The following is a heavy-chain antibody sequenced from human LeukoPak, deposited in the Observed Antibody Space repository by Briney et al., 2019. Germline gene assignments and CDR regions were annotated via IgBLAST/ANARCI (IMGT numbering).Heavy chain of an antibody. D-gene: IGHD3-10*01. CDR1: SGSFSSYS. J-gene: IGHJ2*01. CDR3: ARGYYPPRWYFDL. CDR2: IIEKGNA. Sequence: PSETLYLTCALYSGSFSSYSWSWTWIRQTPEKGLEWIGEIIEKGNANYNPSLKSRVTIDLDTSKNQFSLKLTSMTAADTAMYYCARGYYPPRWYFDLWGRGTLVTVSS. V-gene: IGHV4-34*01.